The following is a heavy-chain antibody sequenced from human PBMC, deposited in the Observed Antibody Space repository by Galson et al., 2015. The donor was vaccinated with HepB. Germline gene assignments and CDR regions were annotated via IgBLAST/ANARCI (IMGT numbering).Heavy chain of an antibody. D-gene: IGHD3-16*02. V-gene: IGHV4-39*01. Sequence: SETLSLTCSVSGGSINSSSYFWGWIRQPPGKGLEWIGSFSYSGSTFYNPSLKSRVTISVDTSKNQFSLRLSSVTAADTAVYYCARHLLSLYYDYIWDIYRPKCFDPWGQGTLVTVSS. J-gene: IGHJ5*02. CDR1: GGSINSSSYF. CDR3: ARHLLSLYYDYIWDIYRPKCFDP. CDR2: FSYSGST.